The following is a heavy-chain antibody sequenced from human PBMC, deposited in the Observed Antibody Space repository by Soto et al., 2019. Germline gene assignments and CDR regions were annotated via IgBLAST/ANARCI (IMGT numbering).Heavy chain of an antibody. Sequence: ASVKVSCKASGFTFTSSAVQWVRQARGQRLEWIGWIVVGSGNTNYAQKFQERVTITRDMSTSTAYMELSSLRSEDTAVYYCAADQPDFWSGYYPGYYYGMDVWGQGTTVTVSS. J-gene: IGHJ6*02. V-gene: IGHV1-58*01. CDR3: AADQPDFWSGYYPGYYYGMDV. D-gene: IGHD3-3*01. CDR1: GFTFTSSA. CDR2: IVVGSGNT.